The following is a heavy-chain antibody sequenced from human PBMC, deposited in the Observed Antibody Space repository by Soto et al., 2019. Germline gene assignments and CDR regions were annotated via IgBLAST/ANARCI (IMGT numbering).Heavy chain of an antibody. CDR1: GYTFTSYG. CDR2: ISAYNGNT. J-gene: IGHJ6*03. V-gene: IGHV1-18*01. CDR3: ARVFLRYFVIPGYMDV. Sequence: GASVKVSCKASGYTFTSYGISWVRQAPGQGLEWMGWISAYNGNTNYAQKLQGRVTMTTDTSTSTAYMELRSLRSDDTAVYYCARVFLRYFVIPGYMDVWGKGTTVTVSS. D-gene: IGHD3-9*01.